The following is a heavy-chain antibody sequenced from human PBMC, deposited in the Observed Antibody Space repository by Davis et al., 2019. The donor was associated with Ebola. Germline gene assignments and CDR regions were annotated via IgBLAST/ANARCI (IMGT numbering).Heavy chain of an antibody. V-gene: IGHV3-30*02. J-gene: IGHJ4*02. Sequence: GESLKISCAASGFTFSSYGMHWVRQAPGKGLEWVAFIRYDGSNKYYADSVKGRFTISRDNSKNTLYLQMNSLRAEDTAVYYCARVISVAAAGTADYWGQGTVVTVSS. D-gene: IGHD6-13*01. CDR1: GFTFSSYG. CDR2: IRYDGSNK. CDR3: ARVISVAAAGTADY.